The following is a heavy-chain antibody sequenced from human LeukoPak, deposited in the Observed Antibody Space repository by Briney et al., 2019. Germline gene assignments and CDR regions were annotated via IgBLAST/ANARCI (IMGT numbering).Heavy chain of an antibody. CDR2: ISSSGSTI. V-gene: IGHV3-48*03. CDR1: GFIFSSYE. Sequence: PGGSLRLSCAASGFIFSSYEMNWLRQAPGKGLEWVSHISSSGSTIYYAASVKGRFSISRDNAKNSLYLQMNSLRAEDTAVYYCARVEYCSSTSCPWDYWGQGTLVTVSS. CDR3: ARVEYCSSTSCPWDY. J-gene: IGHJ4*02. D-gene: IGHD2-2*01.